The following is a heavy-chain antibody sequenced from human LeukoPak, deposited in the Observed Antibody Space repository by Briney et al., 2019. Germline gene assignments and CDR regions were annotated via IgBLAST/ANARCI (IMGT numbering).Heavy chain of an antibody. J-gene: IGHJ4*02. D-gene: IGHD1-26*01. CDR2: ISYDGSSK. CDR3: ARDFLGN. Sequence: GGSLRLSCAASGFTFSSYAMHWVRQAPGKGLEWVAVISYDGSSKYYADSVKGRFTISRDNSKNTLYLQMNGLRAEDTAVYYCARDFLGNWGQGTLVTVSS. V-gene: IGHV3-30-3*01. CDR1: GFTFSSYA.